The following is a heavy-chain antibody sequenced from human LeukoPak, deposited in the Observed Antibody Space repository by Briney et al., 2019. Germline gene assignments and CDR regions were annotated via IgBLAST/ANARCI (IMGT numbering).Heavy chain of an antibody. CDR3: ARQGKYCSGGSCYMAWFDP. Sequence: SETLSLTCTVPGGSISSYYWSWIRQPPGKGLEWIGYIYYSGSTNYNPSLKSRVTISVDTSKNQFSLKLSSVTAADTAVYYCARQGKYCSGGSCYMAWFDPWGQGTLVTVSS. CDR1: GGSISSYY. J-gene: IGHJ5*02. CDR2: IYYSGST. D-gene: IGHD2-15*01. V-gene: IGHV4-59*08.